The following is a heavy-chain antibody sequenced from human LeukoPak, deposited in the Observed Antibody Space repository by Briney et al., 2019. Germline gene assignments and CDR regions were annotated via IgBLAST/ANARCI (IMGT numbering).Heavy chain of an antibody. Sequence: GGSLRLSCAASGFTVSSNYMSWVRQAPGKGLEWVSVIYSGGSTYYADSVKGRFTISRDNSKNTLYLQMNSLRAEDTAVYYCARDLTRGAHDYWGQGTLVTVSS. CDR2: IYSGGST. J-gene: IGHJ4*02. CDR3: ARDLTRGAHDY. CDR1: GFTVSSNY. D-gene: IGHD3-10*01. V-gene: IGHV3-66*01.